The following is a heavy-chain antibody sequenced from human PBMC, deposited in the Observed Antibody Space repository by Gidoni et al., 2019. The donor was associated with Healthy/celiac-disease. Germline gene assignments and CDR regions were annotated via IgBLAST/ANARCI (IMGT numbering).Heavy chain of an antibody. CDR3: AKDRMGGDYQISLFDY. D-gene: IGHD4-17*01. CDR2: ISYDGSNK. J-gene: IGHJ4*02. V-gene: IGHV3-30*18. CDR1: GFTFSSYG. Sequence: QVQLVESGGGVVQPGRSLRLSCAASGFTFSSYGMHWVRQAPGKGLEWVAVISYDGSNKYYADSVKGRFTISRDNSKNTLYLQMNSLRAEDTAVYYCAKDRMGGDYQISLFDYWGQGTLVTVS.